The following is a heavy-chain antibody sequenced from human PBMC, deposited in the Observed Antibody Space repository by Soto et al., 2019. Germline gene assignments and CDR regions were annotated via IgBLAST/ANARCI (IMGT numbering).Heavy chain of an antibody. Sequence: SETLSLTCTVSGGSISSYYWSWIRQPPGKGLEWIGYIYYSGSTNYNPSLKSRATISLDTSKNQFSLKLSSVTAADTAVYYCARSPAVSLVRGVIIKARQFDYRAQRTPVTGSS. CDR1: GGSISSYY. CDR2: IYYSGST. J-gene: IGHJ4*02. CDR3: ARSPAVSLVRGVIIKARQFDY. V-gene: IGHV4-59*01. D-gene: IGHD3-10*01.